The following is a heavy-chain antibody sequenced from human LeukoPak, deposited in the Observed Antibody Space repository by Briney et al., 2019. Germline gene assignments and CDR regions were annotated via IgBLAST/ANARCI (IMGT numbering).Heavy chain of an antibody. CDR2: IYYSGST. J-gene: IGHJ6*03. CDR3: ASGGYCSSASCYGVYYYYYVDV. V-gene: IGHV4-59*01. CDR1: GGSISSYY. D-gene: IGHD2-2*01. Sequence: SETLSLTCTVSGGSISSYYSSWIRQPPGKGLEWIGYIYYSGSTNYNPSLRSRVTISIDTSKNQFSLKLSSVTAADTALYYCASGGYCSSASCYGVYYYYYVDVWGKGTTVTVSS.